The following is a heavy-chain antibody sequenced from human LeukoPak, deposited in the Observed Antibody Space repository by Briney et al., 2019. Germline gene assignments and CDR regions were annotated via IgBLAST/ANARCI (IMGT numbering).Heavy chain of an antibody. CDR1: GFTVNSDY. J-gene: IGHJ4*02. D-gene: IGHD2-21*01. CDR3: VRSVWDY. Sequence: GGSLRLSCAASGFTVNSDYMSWVRQAPGKGLEWVSVIYSDGNTYYADSVKGRFTISRNNSKNTVYLQMNSLRAEDTAVYYCVRSVWDYWGQGTLVTVSS. CDR2: IYSDGNT. V-gene: IGHV3-66*01.